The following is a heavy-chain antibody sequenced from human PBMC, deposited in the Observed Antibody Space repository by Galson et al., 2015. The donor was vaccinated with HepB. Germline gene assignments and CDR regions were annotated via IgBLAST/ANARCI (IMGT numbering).Heavy chain of an antibody. D-gene: IGHD2-21*02. CDR2: IYYSGST. CDR3: AREWALYCGGDCSVTWFDP. V-gene: IGHV4-39*07. J-gene: IGHJ5*02. Sequence: SEPLSLTCAVSGGSISSSSYYWGWIRQPPGKGLEWIGSIYYSGSTYYNPSLKSRVTISVDTSKNQFSLKLSSVTAADTAVYYCAREWALYCGGDCSVTWFDPWGQGTLVTVSS. CDR1: GGSISSSSYY.